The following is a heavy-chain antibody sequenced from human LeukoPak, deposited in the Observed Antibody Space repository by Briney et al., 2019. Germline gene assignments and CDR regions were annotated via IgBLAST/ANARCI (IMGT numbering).Heavy chain of an antibody. CDR3: ARGEYYYDSSPPFDY. Sequence: PSETLSLTCTVSGGSISRYYWNWIRQPAGKGLEWIGRIYSSGSTYYNPSLKSRVTISVDTSKNQFSLKLSSVTAADTAVYYCARGEYYYDSSPPFDYWGQGTLVTVSS. D-gene: IGHD3-22*01. J-gene: IGHJ4*02. V-gene: IGHV4-4*07. CDR1: GGSISRYY. CDR2: IYSSGST.